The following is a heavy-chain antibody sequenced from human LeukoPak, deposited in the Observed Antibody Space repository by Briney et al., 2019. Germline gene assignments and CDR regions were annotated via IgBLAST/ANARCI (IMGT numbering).Heavy chain of an antibody. CDR1: GGSISSYY. CDR2: IYYSGST. V-gene: IGHV4-59*01. Sequence: SETLSLTCTVSGGSISSYYWSWIRQPPGKGLEWIGYIYYSGSTNYNPSLKSRVTISVDTSKNQFSLKLSSVTAADTAVYYCARDVSSNWFDPWGQGTLVTVSS. J-gene: IGHJ5*02. CDR3: ARDVSSNWFDP.